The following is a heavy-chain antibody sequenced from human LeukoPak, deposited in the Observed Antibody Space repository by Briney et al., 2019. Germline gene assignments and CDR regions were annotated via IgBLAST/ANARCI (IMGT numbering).Heavy chain of an antibody. Sequence: GGSLRLSCAASGFTFSSYYMNWVRQAPGKGLEWVAVIWYDGSNKYYADSVKGRFTISRDNSKNTLYLQMNSLRAEDTAVYYCARSGVGYCSGGSCYFDYWGQGTLVTVSS. J-gene: IGHJ4*02. D-gene: IGHD2-15*01. V-gene: IGHV3-33*08. CDR3: ARSGVGYCSGGSCYFDY. CDR1: GFTFSSYY. CDR2: IWYDGSNK.